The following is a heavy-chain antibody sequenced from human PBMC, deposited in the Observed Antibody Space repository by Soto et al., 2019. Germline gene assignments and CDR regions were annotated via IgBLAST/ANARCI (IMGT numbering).Heavy chain of an antibody. D-gene: IGHD3-9*01. Sequence: GGSLRLSCAASGFTFSSYAMSWVRQAPGKGLEWVSGISSSGSNTNYADSVKGRFTISRDNAKNTLYLQMNSLRAEDTAMYYCARFPSTPLVSDSYYGMAVWGQGTPVTVSS. V-gene: IGHV3-23*01. CDR2: ISSSGSNT. CDR1: GFTFSSYA. CDR3: ARFPSTPLVSDSYYGMAV. J-gene: IGHJ6*02.